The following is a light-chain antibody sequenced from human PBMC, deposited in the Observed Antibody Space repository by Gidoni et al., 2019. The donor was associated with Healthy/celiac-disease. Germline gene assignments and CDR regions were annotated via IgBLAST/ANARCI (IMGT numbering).Light chain of an antibody. CDR2: AAS. Sequence: IQLTQSPSPLSASVGDRGTITCRSSQGISRYLAWYQQKPGKAPKLLNYAASTLKSGVPSRFSGSGSVTDITITISRLQPEDFATYYCQQRNSYPFTFGQGTRLEIK. CDR3: QQRNSYPFT. CDR1: QGISRY. J-gene: IGKJ5*01. V-gene: IGKV1-9*01.